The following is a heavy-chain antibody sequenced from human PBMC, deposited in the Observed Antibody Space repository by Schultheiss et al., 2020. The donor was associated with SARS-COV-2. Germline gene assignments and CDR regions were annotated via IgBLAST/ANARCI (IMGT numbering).Heavy chain of an antibody. Sequence: GGSLRLSCAASGFTFSSYAMSWVRQAPGKGLEWVSAISGSGGSTYYADSVKGQFTISRDNSKNTLYLQMNSLRAEDTAVYYCANHCTNGVCSTLSYYYGMDVWGQGTTVTVSS. D-gene: IGHD2-8*01. V-gene: IGHV3-23*01. CDR1: GFTFSSYA. CDR2: ISGSGGST. J-gene: IGHJ6*02. CDR3: ANHCTNGVCSTLSYYYGMDV.